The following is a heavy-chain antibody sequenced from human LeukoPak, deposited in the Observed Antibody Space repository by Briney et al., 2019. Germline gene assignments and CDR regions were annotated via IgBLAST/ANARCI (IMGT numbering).Heavy chain of an antibody. CDR2: IYYSGST. Sequence: SQTLSLTCTASGGSISSGGYYWSWIRQHPGKGLEWIGYIYYSGSTYYNPSLKSRVTISVDTSKNQFSLKLSSVTAADTAVYYCARAPLLLWFGESINYFDYWGQGTLVTVSS. J-gene: IGHJ4*02. D-gene: IGHD3-10*01. CDR1: GGSISSGGYY. CDR3: ARAPLLLWFGESINYFDY. V-gene: IGHV4-31*03.